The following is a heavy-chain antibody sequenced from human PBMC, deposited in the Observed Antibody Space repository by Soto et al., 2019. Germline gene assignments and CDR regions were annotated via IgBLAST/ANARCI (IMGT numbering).Heavy chain of an antibody. V-gene: IGHV2-26*01. D-gene: IGHD3-22*01. CDR1: GFSLSNPRMG. CDR2: IFSNDEK. Sequence: SGPTLVNPTATLTLTCTVSGFSLSNPRMGVSWIRQPPGNALEWLAHIFSNDEKSYSTSLKSRLTISRDTSKSQVVLTMTNMDPVDTATYYCARIQRISMIVVSKPYFDYWGQGALVTVSS. CDR3: ARIQRISMIVVSKPYFDY. J-gene: IGHJ4*02.